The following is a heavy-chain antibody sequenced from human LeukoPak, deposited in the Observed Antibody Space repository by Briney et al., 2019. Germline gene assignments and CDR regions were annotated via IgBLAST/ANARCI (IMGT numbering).Heavy chain of an antibody. CDR3: ARDLSSGYLGFDY. D-gene: IGHD3-22*01. J-gene: IGHJ4*02. V-gene: IGHV3-7*01. CDR1: GFTFSRFW. CDR2: INQDGGVI. Sequence: GGSLRLSCAASGFTFSRFWMSWVRQAPGRGLEWVANINQDGGVIYYVDSVKGRFAVSRDNTKSALSLQMNSLRAEDTAVYYCARDLSSGYLGFDYWGQGTLVTVSS.